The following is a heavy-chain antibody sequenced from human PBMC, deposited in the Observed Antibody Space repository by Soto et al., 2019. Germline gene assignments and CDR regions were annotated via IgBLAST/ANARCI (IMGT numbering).Heavy chain of an antibody. CDR1: RGTFITYG. CDR2: IVPGLGTT. J-gene: IGHJ5*02. D-gene: IGHD3-10*01. Sequence: WXSVEVSFKTARGTFITYGINWVRQAPGQGLELIGGIVPGLGTTNYAQKFQGRVRIIADAPTRTAYLELRSLRYEDTAMYYCARSYASGSPNWFDPGAREPRSPSPQ. V-gene: IGHV1-69*13. CDR3: ARSYASGSPNWFDP.